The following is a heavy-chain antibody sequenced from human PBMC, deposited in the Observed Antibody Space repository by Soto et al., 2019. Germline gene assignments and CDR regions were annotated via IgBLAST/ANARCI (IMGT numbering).Heavy chain of an antibody. J-gene: IGHJ6*02. Sequence: EVQLVQSGAEVKKPGESLKISCKGSGYSFTSYWIGWVRQMPGKGLEWMGVIYPGDSDTRYSPSFQGQVTISADKSISTAYLQWSSLKASDTAMYYCARHMYGSGSFNLHHYAIDFWGQATTVTVSS. CDR1: GYSFTSYW. D-gene: IGHD3-10*01. CDR3: ARHMYGSGSFNLHHYAIDF. V-gene: IGHV5-51*01. CDR2: IYPGDSDT.